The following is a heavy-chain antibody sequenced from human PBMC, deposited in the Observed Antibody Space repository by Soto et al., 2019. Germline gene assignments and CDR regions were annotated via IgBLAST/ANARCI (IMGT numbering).Heavy chain of an antibody. J-gene: IGHJ6*02. CDR1: GFTFSSHC. V-gene: IGHV3-23*01. CDR2: ISGSGDST. D-gene: IGHD6-13*01. CDR3: AKDRDGAAAGPTKFYGMDV. Sequence: GGSLRLSCAASGFTFSSHCMSWVRQAPGKGLEWVSVISGSGDSTYYADSVRGRFTISRDNSKNTLYLQMNSLRAEDTAVYYCAKDRDGAAAGPTKFYGMDVWGQGTTVTVSS.